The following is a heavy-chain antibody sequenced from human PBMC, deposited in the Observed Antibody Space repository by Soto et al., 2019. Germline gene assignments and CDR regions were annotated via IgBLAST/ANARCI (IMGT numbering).Heavy chain of an antibody. CDR1: GFTFSNYG. J-gene: IGHJ3*01. CDR2: IWHDGSQK. V-gene: IGHV3-33*01. CDR3: EGRDDPFHV. Sequence: QVQLVESGGGVVQLGTSLRLSCVATGFTFSNYGIHWVRQAPGRGLEWVAVIWHDGSQKYFTDSVRGRFTISRDNSKNTVYLQMNSLRVEDTAVYYCEGRDDPFHVWGQGTMVTVSS.